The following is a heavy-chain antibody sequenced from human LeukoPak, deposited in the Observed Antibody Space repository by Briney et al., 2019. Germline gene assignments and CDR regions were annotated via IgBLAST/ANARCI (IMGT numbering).Heavy chain of an antibody. CDR1: GFTLSNYE. J-gene: IGHJ4*02. Sequence: GGSLRLSCAASGFTLSNYEMNWVRQVPGKGLEWVSYISSSGGTIYYADSVKGRFTISRDNAKHSLYLQINSLRAEDTAVYHCARTSTNYFDYWGQGTLVTVSS. CDR3: ARTSTNYFDY. D-gene: IGHD1-26*01. V-gene: IGHV3-48*03. CDR2: ISSSGGTI.